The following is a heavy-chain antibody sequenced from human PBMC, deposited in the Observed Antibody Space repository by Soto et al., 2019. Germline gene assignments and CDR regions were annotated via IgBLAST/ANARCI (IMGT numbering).Heavy chain of an antibody. Sequence: EGQLVESGGGVVQPGGSLRLSCAASGFSFNTWMHWVRQAPGKGLVWLSRINGDGSSLSYEDSVKGRFTVSRDNAKNTLYLQINSLTAEDTAVYYCTRGASGYGNFDYWGQGVLLTVSS. CDR2: INGDGSSL. CDR3: TRGASGYGNFDY. J-gene: IGHJ4*02. CDR1: GFSFNTW. D-gene: IGHD5-12*01. V-gene: IGHV3-74*01.